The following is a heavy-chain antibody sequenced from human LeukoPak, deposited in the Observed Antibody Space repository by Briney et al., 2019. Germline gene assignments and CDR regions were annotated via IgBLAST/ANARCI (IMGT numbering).Heavy chain of an antibody. V-gene: IGHV3-74*01. J-gene: IGHJ4*02. Sequence: GGSLRLSCAASGFTFSTYWMHWVRQAPGKGLVWVSRINGEGRSTSHADSVKGRFTISRDNAKNTLYLQMNSLRAEDTAVYYCASAGSGLYWGQGTLVTVSS. CDR2: INGEGRST. D-gene: IGHD6-19*01. CDR3: ASAGSGLY. CDR1: GFTFSTYW.